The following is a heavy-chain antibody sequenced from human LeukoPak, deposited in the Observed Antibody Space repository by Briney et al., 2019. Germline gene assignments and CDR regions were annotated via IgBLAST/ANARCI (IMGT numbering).Heavy chain of an antibody. CDR3: AREPTYSSSLDY. D-gene: IGHD6-6*01. CDR1: GFTVSSNY. Sequence: PGGSLRLSCAASGFTVSSNYMSWVRQAPGKGLEYISVTYSSGTTYYADSVRDRFTISRDNSRNTLYLQMSSLRPEDTAVYYCAREPTYSSSLDYWGQGTLVTVSS. J-gene: IGHJ4*02. CDR2: TYSSGTT. V-gene: IGHV3-53*01.